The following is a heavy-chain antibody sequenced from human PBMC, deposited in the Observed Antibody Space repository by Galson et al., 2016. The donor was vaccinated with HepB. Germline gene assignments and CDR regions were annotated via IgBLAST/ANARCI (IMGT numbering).Heavy chain of an antibody. Sequence: SLRLSCAASGFIFSNYAMSWVRQAPGKGLEWVANIKQDGSEKYYVDSVKGRFSISRDNGKDSLYLQMNSLRAEDTALYYWSRFDYGDYNDAFDIWGQGTMVTVSS. V-gene: IGHV3-7*03. CDR2: IKQDGSEK. CDR1: GFIFSNYA. D-gene: IGHD4-17*01. CDR3: SRFDYGDYNDAFDI. J-gene: IGHJ3*02.